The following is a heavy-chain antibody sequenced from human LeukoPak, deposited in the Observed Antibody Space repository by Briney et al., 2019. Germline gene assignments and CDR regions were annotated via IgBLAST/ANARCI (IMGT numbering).Heavy chain of an antibody. J-gene: IGHJ4*02. CDR2: INTNTGNP. CDR3: ARAQYCSSTSCDPDY. Sequence: ASVKVSCKASGYTFTTYTMNWVRQAPGQGLEWMGWINTNTGNPTYAHGFTGRFVFSLDTSVSTAYLQISSLKAEDTAVYYCARAQYCSSTSCDPDYWGQGTLVTVSS. D-gene: IGHD2-2*01. V-gene: IGHV7-4-1*02. CDR1: GYTFTTYT.